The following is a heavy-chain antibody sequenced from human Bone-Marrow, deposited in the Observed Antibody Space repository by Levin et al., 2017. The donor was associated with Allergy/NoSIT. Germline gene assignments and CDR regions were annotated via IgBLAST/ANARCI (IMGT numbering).Heavy chain of an antibody. CDR1: GFTFSSYA. V-gene: IGHV3-30*04. D-gene: IGHD6-25*01. Sequence: GGSLRLSCAASGFTFSSYAMHWVRQAPGKGLEWVAVISYDGSNKYYADSVKGRFTISRDNSKNTLYLQMNSLRAEDTAVYYCARILVAAGWFDPWGQGTLVTVSS. CDR2: ISYDGSNK. CDR3: ARILVAAGWFDP. J-gene: IGHJ5*02.